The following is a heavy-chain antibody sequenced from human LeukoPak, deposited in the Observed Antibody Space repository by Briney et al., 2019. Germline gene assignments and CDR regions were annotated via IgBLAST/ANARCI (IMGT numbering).Heavy chain of an antibody. D-gene: IGHD6-19*01. CDR2: ISGSGGST. CDR3: AKCSGGWYGHYFDY. Sequence: GGSLRLSCAASGFTLSTYAMNWVRQAPGKGLEWVSGISGSGGSTYYADSVKGRFTISRDNFKNTLYLQMNSLRAEDTAVYYCAKCSGGWYGHYFDYWGQGTLVTVSS. V-gene: IGHV3-23*01. CDR1: GFTLSTYA. J-gene: IGHJ4*02.